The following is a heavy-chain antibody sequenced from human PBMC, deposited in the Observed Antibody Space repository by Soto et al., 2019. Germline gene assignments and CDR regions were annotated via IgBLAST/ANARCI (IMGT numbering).Heavy chain of an antibody. V-gene: IGHV3-15*01. Sequence: EVQLVESGGGLVKPGGSLRLSCAASGFTFSNAWMSWVRQAPGKGLEWVGRIKSKTDGGTTDYAAPVKGRFTISRDDSKNTRYLQMNSLKTEDTAVYDCTTALKRQSGSDYWGQGTLVTVSS. CDR1: GFTFSNAW. J-gene: IGHJ4*02. CDR2: IKSKTDGGTT. D-gene: IGHD6-25*01. CDR3: TTALKRQSGSDY.